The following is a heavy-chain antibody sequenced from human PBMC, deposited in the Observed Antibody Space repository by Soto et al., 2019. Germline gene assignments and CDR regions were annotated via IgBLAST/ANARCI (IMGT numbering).Heavy chain of an antibody. Sequence: QVQLVQSGAVVKKPGASVKVSCSTSAYTFTNYDINWVRQAPGHGLEWMGWMKPDSGNTGYAPKFQGRVTMTRDTSISTAYMELSSLRSEDTAVYYCARGIRTNLGLVITDYLDSWGQGTLVTVSS. J-gene: IGHJ4*02. D-gene: IGHD3-3*01. CDR1: AYTFTNYD. CDR2: MKPDSGNT. CDR3: ARGIRTNLGLVITDYLDS. V-gene: IGHV1-8*01.